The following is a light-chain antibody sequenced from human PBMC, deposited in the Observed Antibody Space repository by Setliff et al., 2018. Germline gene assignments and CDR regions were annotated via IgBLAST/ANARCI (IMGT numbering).Light chain of an antibody. Sequence: SYELTQPPSVPVAPGKTARITCGGNNIGGKSVNWYQQEPGQAPVLVIYYDSDRPSGIPERFFGSNSGNTATLTISRVEAGDEADYYCQVWDSGSEHYVFGTGTKGTVL. J-gene: IGLJ1*01. CDR2: YDS. CDR3: QVWDSGSEHYV. CDR1: NIGGKS. V-gene: IGLV3-21*04.